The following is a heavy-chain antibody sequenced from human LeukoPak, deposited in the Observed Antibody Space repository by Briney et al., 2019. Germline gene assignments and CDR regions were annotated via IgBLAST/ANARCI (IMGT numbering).Heavy chain of an antibody. CDR3: AKDHSADGWPTFEY. Sequence: GGSLRLSCAVSGFGVHTFAMSWFRQAPGKGLEWLASITKYDGRLYYADSVRGRFTISRDTSQNELYLQMNSLRVDDSAIYYCAKDHSADGWPTFEYWGRGTLVTVSS. CDR2: ITKYDGRL. V-gene: IGHV3-23*01. CDR1: GFGVHTFA. J-gene: IGHJ4*02. D-gene: IGHD5-24*01.